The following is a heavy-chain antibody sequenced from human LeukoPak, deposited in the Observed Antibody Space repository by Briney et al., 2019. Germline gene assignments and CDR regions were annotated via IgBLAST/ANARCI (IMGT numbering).Heavy chain of an antibody. Sequence: ASVKVSCKASGYTFTSYGISWVRQAPGQGLEWMGWISAYNGNTNYAQKLQGRVTMTTDTSTSTAYMGLRSLRSDDTAVYYCARTSVDFWSGYSDYWGQGTLVTVSS. CDR3: ARTSVDFWSGYSDY. V-gene: IGHV1-18*01. J-gene: IGHJ4*02. D-gene: IGHD3-3*01. CDR2: ISAYNGNT. CDR1: GYTFTSYG.